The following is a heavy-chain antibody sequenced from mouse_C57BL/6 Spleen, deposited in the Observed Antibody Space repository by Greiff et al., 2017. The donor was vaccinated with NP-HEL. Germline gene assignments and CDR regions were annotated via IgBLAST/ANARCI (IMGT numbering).Heavy chain of an antibody. CDR2: ISNLAYSI. V-gene: IGHV5-15*01. CDR3: ARRGYGSSPHWYFDV. J-gene: IGHJ1*03. D-gene: IGHD1-1*01. CDR1: GFTFSDYG. Sequence: EVQRVESGGGLVQPGGSLKLSCAASGFTFSDYGMAWVRQAPRKGPEWVAFISNLAYSIYYADTVTGRFTISRENAKNTLYLEMSSLRSEDTAMYYCARRGYGSSPHWYFDVWGTGTTVTVSS.